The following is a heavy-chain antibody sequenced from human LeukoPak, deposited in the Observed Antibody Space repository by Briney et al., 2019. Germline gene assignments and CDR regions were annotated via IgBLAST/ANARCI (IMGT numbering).Heavy chain of an antibody. D-gene: IGHD3-10*01. J-gene: IGHJ5*02. CDR2: ISYEGGTQ. Sequence: GRSLRLSCAASGVTLSPYGMHWVRQAPGKGLEWVAVISYEGGTQHYADYVKGRFIISRDNPRNTLYLQMNILRTEDTAVYYCAKEGTPHVSTWYDLWGQGTQVIVSS. CDR1: GVTLSPYG. V-gene: IGHV3-30*18. CDR3: AKEGTPHVSTWYDL.